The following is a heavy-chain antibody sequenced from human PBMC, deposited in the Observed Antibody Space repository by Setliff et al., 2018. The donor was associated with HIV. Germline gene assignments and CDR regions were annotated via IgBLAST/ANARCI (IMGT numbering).Heavy chain of an antibody. D-gene: IGHD3-3*01. J-gene: IGHJ6*02. V-gene: IGHV3-7*01. CDR2: RKQDGSVK. CDR3: ARDYLYYNLYNGSPVYGMDV. CDR1: GFTFSGYW. Sequence: GESLKLSCAASGFTFSGYWVSWVRQAPGKGLEWVANRKQDGSVKFYVDSVKGRFTISRDNSKNSLYLQMNSLRVEDTAVYYCARDYLYYNLYNGSPVYGMDVWGQGTTVTVSS.